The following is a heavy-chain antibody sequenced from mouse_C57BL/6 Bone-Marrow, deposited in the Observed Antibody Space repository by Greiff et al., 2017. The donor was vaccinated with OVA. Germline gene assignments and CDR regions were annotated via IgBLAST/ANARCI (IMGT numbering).Heavy chain of an antibody. J-gene: IGHJ2*01. Sequence: VQLQQSGAELARPGASVKMSCKASGYTFTSYTIHWVKQRPGQGLEWIGYIDPTNDYTNYNQKFKGKATLPADKSSSTAYMQSSSLTSEDSAVYYCTRGYYFDYWGQGTTLTVSS. CDR3: TRGYYFDY. CDR1: GYTFTSYT. CDR2: IDPTNDYT. V-gene: IGHV1-4*01.